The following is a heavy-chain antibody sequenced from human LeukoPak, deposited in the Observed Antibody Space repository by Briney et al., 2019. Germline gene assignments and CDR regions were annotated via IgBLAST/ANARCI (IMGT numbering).Heavy chain of an antibody. Sequence: SVKVSCKASGGTFSSYAISWVRQAPGQGLEWMGRIIPIFGTANYAQKFQGRVTITTDESTSTAYMELSSLRSEDTAVYYCARGDSSGYSFFDYWGQGTLVTVSS. D-gene: IGHD3-22*01. CDR3: ARGDSSGYSFFDY. J-gene: IGHJ4*02. V-gene: IGHV1-69*05. CDR2: IIPIFGTA. CDR1: GGTFSSYA.